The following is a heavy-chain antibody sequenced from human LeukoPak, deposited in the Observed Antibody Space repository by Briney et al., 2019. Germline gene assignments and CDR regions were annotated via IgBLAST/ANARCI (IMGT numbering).Heavy chain of an antibody. CDR2: IQATGTT. D-gene: IGHD3-22*01. CDR1: GGSITNSW. J-gene: IGHJ3*01. V-gene: IGHV4-4*07. CDR3: ARIFDRDV. Sequence: SETLSLTCTVSGGSITNSWWSWIRHSAGRGMQRIGRIQATGTTNYNPSLKSRVSMSLDMSTKQFSLTLSAVSVADTATYYCARIFDRDVWGQGALVTVSP.